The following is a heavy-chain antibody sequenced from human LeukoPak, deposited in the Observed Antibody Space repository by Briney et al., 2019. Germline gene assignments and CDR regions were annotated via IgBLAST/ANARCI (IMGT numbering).Heavy chain of an antibody. CDR3: ARGLYYYGSGSPNHN. CDR2: INPNSGGT. V-gene: IGHV1-2*02. CDR1: GYTFTGYY. Sequence: ASAKVSCKASGYTFTGYYMHWVRQAPGQGLEWMGWINPNSGGTNYAKKFQGRVTMTRDTSISTAYMELSRLRSGDTAVYYCARGLYYYGSGSPNHNWGQGTLVTVSS. D-gene: IGHD3-10*01. J-gene: IGHJ4*02.